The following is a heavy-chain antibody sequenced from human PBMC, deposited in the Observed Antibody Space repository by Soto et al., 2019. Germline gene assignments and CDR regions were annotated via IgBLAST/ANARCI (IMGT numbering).Heavy chain of an antibody. V-gene: IGHV4-59*01. D-gene: IGHD6-19*01. CDR2: IYYRGST. Sequence: QVQLQESGPGLVKPSETLSLTCTVSGGSISSYYWSWIRQPPGKGLEWIGYIYYRGSTNYNPSLKSRVTISVDTSKNQFSLKLSSVTAADTAVYYCARASSSGWYRSYYYYGMDVWGQGTTVTVSS. J-gene: IGHJ6*02. CDR3: ARASSSGWYRSYYYYGMDV. CDR1: GGSISSYY.